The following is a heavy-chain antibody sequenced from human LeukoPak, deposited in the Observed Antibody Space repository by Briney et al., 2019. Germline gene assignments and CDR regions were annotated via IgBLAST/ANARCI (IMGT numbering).Heavy chain of an antibody. J-gene: IGHJ6*04. CDR1: RVTMSTYA. V-gene: IGHV1-69*06. Sequence: SVNFSWKVARVTMSTYAISWVRPPHGQGLEWKGSIIPIFGTTNYAQKIQGRVTIPANKSTSTAYMVLSSLRSEDTAVYYCATNGGDSYGPGYYYGMDVWGKGTTVTVSS. CDR2: IIPIFGTT. D-gene: IGHD2-21*02. CDR3: ATNGGDSYGPGYYYGMDV.